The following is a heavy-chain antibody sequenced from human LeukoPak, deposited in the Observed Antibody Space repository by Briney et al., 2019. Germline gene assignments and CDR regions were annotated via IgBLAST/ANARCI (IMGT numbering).Heavy chain of an antibody. V-gene: IGHV4-30-4*08. Sequence: ASETLSLTCTVSGGSISSGDYYWSWIRQPPGKGLEWIGYIYYSGSTYYNPSLKSRVTISVDTSKNQFSLKLSSVTAADTAVYYCARGGYCSSASCSYYYYYYLDVWGKGTTVTVSS. CDR3: ARGGYCSSASCSYYYYYYLDV. CDR2: IYYSGST. J-gene: IGHJ6*03. D-gene: IGHD2-2*01. CDR1: GGSISSGDYY.